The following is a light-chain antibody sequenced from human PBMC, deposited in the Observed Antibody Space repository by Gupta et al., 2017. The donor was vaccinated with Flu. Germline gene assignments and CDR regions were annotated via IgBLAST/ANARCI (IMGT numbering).Light chain of an antibody. CDR1: NIGSIR. Sequence: GQTARVTCGGNNIGSIRVHWYQQRPGQAPVRGSWDDRDRPSGIPDRFSGSNSGNTATRTISRVEAGDEADDDGQVWDTNSDQGVFGGGTKLTVL. CDR3: QVWDTNSDQGV. J-gene: IGLJ3*02. V-gene: IGLV3-21*02. CDR2: DDR.